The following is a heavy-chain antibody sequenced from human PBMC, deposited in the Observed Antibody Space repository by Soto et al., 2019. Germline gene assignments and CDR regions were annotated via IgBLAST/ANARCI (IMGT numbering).Heavy chain of an antibody. CDR2: IIPIRGIA. CDR3: ARAYSSSLTYWYFEL. J-gene: IGHJ2*01. D-gene: IGHD6-13*01. Sequence: QVQLVQSGAEVKKPGSSVKVSCKASGGTFSSYTISWVRQAPGQGLEWMGRIIPIRGIANYAQKFQGRVTITADKSTSTAYMELSSLRSEDTAVYYCARAYSSSLTYWYFELWGRGTLVTVSS. V-gene: IGHV1-69*02. CDR1: GGTFSSYT.